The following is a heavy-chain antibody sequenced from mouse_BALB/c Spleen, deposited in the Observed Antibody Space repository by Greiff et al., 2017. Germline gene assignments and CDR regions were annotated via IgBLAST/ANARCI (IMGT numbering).Heavy chain of an antibody. J-gene: IGHJ4*01. V-gene: IGHV1-4*01. Sequence: VQLVESGAELARPGASVKMSCKASGYTFTSYTMHWVKQRPGQGLEWIGYINPSSGYTNYNQKFKDKATLTADKSSSTAYMQLSSLTSEDSAVYYCARGLWRSMDYWGQGTSVTVSS. CDR2: INPSSGYT. CDR3: ARGLWRSMDY. D-gene: IGHD1-1*02. CDR1: GYTFTSYT.